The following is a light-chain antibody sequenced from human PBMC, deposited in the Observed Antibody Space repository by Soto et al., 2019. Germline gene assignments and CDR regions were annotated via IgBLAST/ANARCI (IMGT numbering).Light chain of an antibody. J-gene: IGLJ2*01. CDR1: SSDVGGYNY. CDR2: DVS. CDR3: SSYTSSSTLV. Sequence: SALTQPASVSGSPGQSITLSCTGTSSDVGGYNYVSWYQQHPGKAPKLMIYDVSNRPSGVSTRFSGSKSGNTASLTISGLQAEDEADYYCSSYTSSSTLVFGGGTKVTVL. V-gene: IGLV2-14*01.